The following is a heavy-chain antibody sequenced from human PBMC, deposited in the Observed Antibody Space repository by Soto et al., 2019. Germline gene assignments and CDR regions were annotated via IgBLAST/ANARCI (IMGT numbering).Heavy chain of an antibody. Sequence: QVVESGGGLVPPGGSLRLSCAASGFPFTNDWMNWVRQTPGKGLMWVSRISPDGSDVDYADSVEGRFTVSRDNAKNTLYLQMHSLRVEDTAMYYCACWVHIVPVAPSDFDRWGQGTPVTVSS. CDR1: GFPFTNDW. J-gene: IGHJ4*02. D-gene: IGHD2-8*02. CDR2: ISPDGSDV. V-gene: IGHV3-74*01. CDR3: ACWVHIVPVAPSDFDR.